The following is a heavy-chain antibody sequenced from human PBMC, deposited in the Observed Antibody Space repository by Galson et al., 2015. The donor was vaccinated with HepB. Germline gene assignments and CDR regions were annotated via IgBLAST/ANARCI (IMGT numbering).Heavy chain of an antibody. V-gene: IGHV3-48*02. Sequence: SLRLSCAASGFTFSSYSMNWVRQAPGKGLEWVSYISSSSSTIYYADSVKGRFTISRDNAKNSLYLQMNGLRDEDTAVYYCARETAQITMIVVVQTGAFDIWGQGTMVTVSS. CDR3: ARETAQITMIVVVQTGAFDI. J-gene: IGHJ3*02. CDR2: ISSSSSTI. CDR1: GFTFSSYS. D-gene: IGHD3-22*01.